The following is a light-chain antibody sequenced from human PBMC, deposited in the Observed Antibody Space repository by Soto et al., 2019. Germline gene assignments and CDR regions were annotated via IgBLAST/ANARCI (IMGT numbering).Light chain of an antibody. Sequence: QSLLRQPPSVSAAPAQKVTISCSGSSSNIGGNSVSWYQQLPVTAPKLLIYDDNKRPSGIPDRFSGSKSGTSATLGITGLQNGDEDDYYCGAWDSSLXAYVFGTGTKVXV. CDR1: SSNIGGNS. J-gene: IGLJ1*01. CDR2: DDN. V-gene: IGLV1-51*01. CDR3: GAWDSSLXAYV.